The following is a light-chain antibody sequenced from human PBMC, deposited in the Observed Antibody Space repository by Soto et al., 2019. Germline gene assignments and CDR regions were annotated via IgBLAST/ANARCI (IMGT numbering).Light chain of an antibody. Sequence: QSVLTQPPSASGSPGQTVTISCTGTSSDVGGYDYVSWYQQHPGEAPKLILYDVANRPSGVSNRFSGSKSGSTASLIISRLQTEDEADYYCVSYTSSTTYVFGTGTKVTVL. V-gene: IGLV2-14*03. CDR2: DVA. CDR3: VSYTSSTTYV. J-gene: IGLJ1*01. CDR1: SSDVGGYDY.